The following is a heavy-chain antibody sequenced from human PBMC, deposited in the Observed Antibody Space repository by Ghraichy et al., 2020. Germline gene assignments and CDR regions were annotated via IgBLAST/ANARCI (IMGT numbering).Heavy chain of an antibody. J-gene: IGHJ4*02. CDR1: GFSLSNYG. CDR3: ARADYYDSSGYYSRLLDY. Sequence: GGSLRLSCAASGFSLSNYGMHWVRQAPGKGLEWVALIWYDGGNKYYADSVKGRFSISRDNSKNTLYLEMNSLRAEDTAVYYCARADYYDSSGYYSRLLDYWGQGTLVTFSP. CDR2: IWYDGGNK. V-gene: IGHV3-33*01. D-gene: IGHD3-22*01.